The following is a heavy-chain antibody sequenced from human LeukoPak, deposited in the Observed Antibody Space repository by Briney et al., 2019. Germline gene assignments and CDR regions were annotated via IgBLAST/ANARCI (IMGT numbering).Heavy chain of an antibody. CDR2: IYYSGST. CDR1: GGSITSYY. CDR3: ARDHSSSSHFDY. V-gene: IGHV4-59*01. J-gene: IGHJ4*02. D-gene: IGHD6-6*01. Sequence: PSETLSLTCTVSGGSITSYYWSWIRQPPGKGPEWIGYIYYSGSTNYNPSLKSRVTISVDTSKNQFSLKLSSVTAADTAVYYCARDHSSSSHFDYWGQGTLVTVSS.